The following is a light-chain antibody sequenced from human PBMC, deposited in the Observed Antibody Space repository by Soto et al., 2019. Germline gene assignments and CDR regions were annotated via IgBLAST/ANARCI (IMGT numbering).Light chain of an antibody. J-gene: IGLJ2*01. Sequence: QSVLTQPPSVPAAPGQKVIISCSGSSSNIETNFVSWYQQLPGTAPKLLIFDNNKRPSGIPDRFSGSKSGTSATLGITGLQTGDEADYYCVTWDTSLTTTVLFGGGTKLTVL. CDR3: VTWDTSLTTTVL. CDR1: SSNIETNF. CDR2: DNN. V-gene: IGLV1-51*01.